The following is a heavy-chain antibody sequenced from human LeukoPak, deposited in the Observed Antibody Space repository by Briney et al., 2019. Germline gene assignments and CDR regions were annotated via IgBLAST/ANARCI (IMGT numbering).Heavy chain of an antibody. Sequence: SETLSLTCAVSGYSISSGYYWGWIRQPPGKGLEWIGSIYHSGSTYYNPSLKSRVTISVDTSKNQFSLKLSSVTAADTAVYYCASLAGSDSFDVWGQGTMVTVSS. CDR2: IYHSGST. D-gene: IGHD3-10*01. J-gene: IGHJ3*01. CDR3: ASLAGSDSFDV. V-gene: IGHV4-38-2*01. CDR1: GYSISSGYY.